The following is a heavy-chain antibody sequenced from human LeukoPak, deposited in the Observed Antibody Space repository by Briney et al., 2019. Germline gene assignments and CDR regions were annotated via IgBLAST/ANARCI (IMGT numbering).Heavy chain of an antibody. V-gene: IGHV4-30-4*01. CDR1: GGSISSGDYY. CDR2: IYYSGST. J-gene: IGHJ4*02. D-gene: IGHD2-2*01. Sequence: SQTLSLTCTVSGGSISSGDYYWSWIRQPPGKGLEWIGYIYYSGSTYYNPSLKSRVTISVDTSKNQFSLKLSSVTAADTAVYYCARGVGYQPLSPMYYFDYWGQGTLVTVSS. CDR3: ARGVGYQPLSPMYYFDY.